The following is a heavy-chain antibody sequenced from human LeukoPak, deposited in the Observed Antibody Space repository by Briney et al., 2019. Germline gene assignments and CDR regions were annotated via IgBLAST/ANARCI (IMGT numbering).Heavy chain of an antibody. Sequence: GGSLRLSCAASGFTFSSYAMSWVRQAPGKGREWVSAISVSGGSTYYADSVKGRFTISRDNSKTTLYLQMNSLRAEDTAVYFCAKVGYCTGSSCYNLEYWGQGTLVTVSS. D-gene: IGHD2-15*01. CDR2: ISVSGGST. V-gene: IGHV3-23*01. J-gene: IGHJ4*02. CDR1: GFTFSSYA. CDR3: AKVGYCTGSSCYNLEY.